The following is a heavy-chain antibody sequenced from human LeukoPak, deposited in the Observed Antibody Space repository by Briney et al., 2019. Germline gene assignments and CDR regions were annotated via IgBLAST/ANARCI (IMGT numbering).Heavy chain of an antibody. CDR2: MNPNSGNT. CDR1: GYTFTSYD. D-gene: IGHD3-9*01. V-gene: IGHV1-8*01. Sequence: ASVKVSCKASGYTFTSYDINWVRQATGQGLEWMGWMNPNSGNTGYARKFQGRVTMTRNTSISTAYMELSSLRSEDTAVYYCARGHYDILTGYSYYFDYWGQGTLVTVSS. CDR3: ARGHYDILTGYSYYFDY. J-gene: IGHJ4*02.